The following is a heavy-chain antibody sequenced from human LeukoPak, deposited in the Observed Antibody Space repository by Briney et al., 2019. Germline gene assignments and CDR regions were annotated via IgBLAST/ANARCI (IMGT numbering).Heavy chain of an antibody. CDR2: INPNSGGT. J-gene: IGHJ5*02. D-gene: IGHD1-7*01. CDR1: GYTFTGYY. CDR3: ARAMGERNYLRFDP. Sequence: ASVKVSCKASGYTFTGYYMHWVRQAPGQGLEWMGRINPNSGGTNYAQKFQGRVTMTRDTSISTACMELSRLRSDDTAVYYCARAMGERNYLRFDPWGQGTLVTVSS. V-gene: IGHV1-2*06.